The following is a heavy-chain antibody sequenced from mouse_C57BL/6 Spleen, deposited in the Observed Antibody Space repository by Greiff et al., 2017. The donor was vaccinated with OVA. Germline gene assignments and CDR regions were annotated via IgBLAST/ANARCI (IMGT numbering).Heavy chain of an antibody. CDR1: GYTFTDYY. Sequence: EVQLQQSGPELVKPGASVKISCKASGYTFTDYYMNWVKQSHGKSLEWIGDINPNNGGTSYNQKFKGKATLTVAKSSSTAYMERRRLTSEDSAVYYCARRGDYDDYAMDYWGQGTSVTVSS. V-gene: IGHV1-26*01. CDR3: ARRGDYDDYAMDY. CDR2: INPNNGGT. J-gene: IGHJ4*01. D-gene: IGHD2-4*01.